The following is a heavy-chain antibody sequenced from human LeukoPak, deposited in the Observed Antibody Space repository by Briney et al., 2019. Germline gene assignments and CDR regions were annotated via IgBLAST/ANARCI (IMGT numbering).Heavy chain of an antibody. J-gene: IGHJ4*02. CDR2: IYYSGST. D-gene: IGHD2-8*02. V-gene: IGHV4-59*01. Sequence: SETLSLTCTVSGGSISSYYWSWIRQPPGKGLEWIGYIYYSGSTNYNPSLKSRVTISVDTSKNQFSLKLSSVTAADTAVYYCATGVRGGVSRYWGQGTLVTVSS. CDR1: GGSISSYY. CDR3: ATGVRGGVSRY.